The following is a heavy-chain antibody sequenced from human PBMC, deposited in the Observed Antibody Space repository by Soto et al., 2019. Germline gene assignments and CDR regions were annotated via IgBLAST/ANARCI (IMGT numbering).Heavy chain of an antibody. J-gene: IGHJ6*02. CDR1: GYTFTSYY. Sequence: ASVKVSCKASGYTFTSYYMHWVRQAPGQGLEWMGIINPSGGSTSYAQKFQGRVTMTRGTSTSTVYMELSSLRSEDTAVYYSARGRNYDFWSGYPGDYYYYGMDVWGQGTTVTVSS. D-gene: IGHD3-3*01. CDR2: INPSGGST. V-gene: IGHV1-46*01. CDR3: ARGRNYDFWSGYPGDYYYYGMDV.